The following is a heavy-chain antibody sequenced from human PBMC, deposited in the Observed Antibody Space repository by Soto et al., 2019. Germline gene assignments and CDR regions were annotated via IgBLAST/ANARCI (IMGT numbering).Heavy chain of an antibody. D-gene: IGHD6-19*01. CDR2: IYYSGST. CDR3: ALYFIGVAGITFDF. J-gene: IGHJ4*02. Sequence: SQTLSLTYTVSGGSISGYYWSWIRQSPGKGLKWIGYIYYSGSTNYNPSLKSRVTILVDTSKNQISLKLSSVTAADTAVSYCALYFIGVAGITFDFRSQGTSVIGSS. CDR1: GGSISGYY. V-gene: IGHV4-59*08.